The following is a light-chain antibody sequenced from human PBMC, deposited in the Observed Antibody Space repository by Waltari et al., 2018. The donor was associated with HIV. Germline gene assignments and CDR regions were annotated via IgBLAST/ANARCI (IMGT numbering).Light chain of an antibody. CDR3: QSYDNSLRGV. V-gene: IGLV1-40*01. CDR2: GNN. Sequence: QSVLTQPPSLAAATGQGVSISCTGSSPHIGLGQDTLWYQHLPGTAPKLLIYGNNNRPSGVPDRFSGSNSGSSASLTITGLQADDEADYYCQSYDNSLRGVFGGGTKVTVL. J-gene: IGLJ3*02. CDR1: SPHIGLGQD.